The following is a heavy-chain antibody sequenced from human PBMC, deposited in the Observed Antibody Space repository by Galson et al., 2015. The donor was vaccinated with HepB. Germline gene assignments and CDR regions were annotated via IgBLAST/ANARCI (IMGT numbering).Heavy chain of an antibody. V-gene: IGHV1-3*01. Sequence: SVKVSCKASGYTFTSYGLHWVRQAPGQRLEWMGWINAGNGNTKYSQRFQGRVTITRDTSASTAYMELSSLRSEDTAVYFCARDVGAAGGTGANDYWGQGTTVTVSS. J-gene: IGHJ4*02. CDR3: ARDVGAAGGTGANDY. CDR1: GYTFTSYG. D-gene: IGHD6-13*01. CDR2: INAGNGNT.